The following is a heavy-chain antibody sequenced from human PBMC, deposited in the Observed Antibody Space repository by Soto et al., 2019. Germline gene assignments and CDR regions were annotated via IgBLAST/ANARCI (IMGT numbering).Heavy chain of an antibody. V-gene: IGHV4-4*07. CDR2: VFSSVSA. J-gene: IGHJ4*02. D-gene: IGHD2-21*02. CDR3: ARDGMTTGDT. Sequence: LQLQESGPGQVRPSETLSLTCIVSGVSVTSYTWSWVRQPANKGLEWIGRVFSSVSATYNPSLKSRVSISMDTAENRISLKLDPVTAADAGVYFCARDGMTTGDTWGPGTLVTVSS. CDR1: GVSVTSYT.